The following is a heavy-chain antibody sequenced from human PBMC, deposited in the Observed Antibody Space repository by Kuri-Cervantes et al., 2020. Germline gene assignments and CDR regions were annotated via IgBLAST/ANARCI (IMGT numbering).Heavy chain of an antibody. D-gene: IGHD3-22*01. Sequence: ASVKVSCKASGYIFTGYYMHWVRQAPGQGLEWMGWINPNSGGTNYAQKFQGRVTMTRDTSISTAYMELSRLRSDDTAVYYCARVSDYYDSSGYYSYWGQGTLVTVSS. CDR2: INPNSGGT. J-gene: IGHJ4*02. CDR1: GYIFTGYY. CDR3: ARVSDYYDSSGYYSY. V-gene: IGHV1-2*02.